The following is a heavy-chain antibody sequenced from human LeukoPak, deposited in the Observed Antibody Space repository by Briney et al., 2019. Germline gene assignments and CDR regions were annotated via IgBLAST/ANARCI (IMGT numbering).Heavy chain of an antibody. J-gene: IGHJ4*02. D-gene: IGHD4/OR15-4a*01. CDR1: GFTVSSNS. V-gene: IGHV3-53*01. CDR3: ARRAGAYSHPYDY. CDR2: IYSDNT. Sequence: GGSLRLSCTVSGFTVSSNSMSWVRQAPGKGLEWVSFIYSDNTHYSDSVKGRFTISRDNSKDTLYLQTNSLRAEDTAVYYCARRAGAYSHPYDYWGQGTLVTVSS.